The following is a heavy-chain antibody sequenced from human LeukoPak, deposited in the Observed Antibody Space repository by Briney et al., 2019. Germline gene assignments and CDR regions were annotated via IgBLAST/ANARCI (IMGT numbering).Heavy chain of an antibody. D-gene: IGHD6-13*01. Sequence: PGGSLRLSCAASGFTFSSYGMHWVRQAPGKGLEWVAFIRYDGSNKYYADSVKGRFTVSRDNSKNTLYLQMNSLKAEDTAVYYCSRTEAAAGTVDPWGQGTLVTVSS. CDR3: SRTEAAAGTVDP. CDR1: GFTFSSYG. V-gene: IGHV3-30*02. CDR2: IRYDGSNK. J-gene: IGHJ5*02.